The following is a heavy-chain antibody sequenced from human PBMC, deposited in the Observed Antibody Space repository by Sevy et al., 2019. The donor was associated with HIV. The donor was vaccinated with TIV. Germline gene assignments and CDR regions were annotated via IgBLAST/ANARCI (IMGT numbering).Heavy chain of an antibody. CDR1: GFTFNYAW. CDR2: IKSKTDGGTA. V-gene: IGHV3-15*01. D-gene: IGHD3-3*01. Sequence: GGSLRLSCAASGFTFNYAWMSWVRQAPGKGLEWVGGIKSKTDGGTADYAAHVKGRFTISRDDSENTLYLQMNSLKTEDTAVYYCASVVKNDFWDGHVNYYGLDVWGQGTTVTVSS. J-gene: IGHJ6*02. CDR3: ASVVKNDFWDGHVNYYGLDV.